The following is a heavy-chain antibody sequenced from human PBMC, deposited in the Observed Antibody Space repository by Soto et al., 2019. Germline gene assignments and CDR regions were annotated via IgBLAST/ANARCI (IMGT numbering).Heavy chain of an antibody. CDR3: ATSPYCSRTSCYRQNWFDP. Sequence: SETLSLTCTVSGGSISSGGYYWSWIRQHPGKGLEWIGYIYYSGSTYYNPSLKSRVTISVDTSKNQFSLKLSSVTAADTAMYYCATSPYCSRTSCYRQNWFDPWGQGTLVTVSS. J-gene: IGHJ5*02. CDR1: GGSISSGGYY. D-gene: IGHD2-2*01. CDR2: IYYSGST. V-gene: IGHV4-31*03.